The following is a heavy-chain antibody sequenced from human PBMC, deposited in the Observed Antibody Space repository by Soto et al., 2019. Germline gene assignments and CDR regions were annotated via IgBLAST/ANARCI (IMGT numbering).Heavy chain of an antibody. V-gene: IGHV4-30-4*08. CDR3: AREDDGGDRVYHGLDV. CDR2: IHYSGSI. CDR1: GGSISYEYYH. D-gene: IGHD2-21*02. J-gene: IGHJ6*02. Sequence: QVQLQQSGPGLVKPSQTLSLTCTVSGGSISYEYYHWTWIRQSPGKGLEWIGYIHYSGSIIYNPSFKSRVTISVDTYKNQFSLQLRSVPAADTAVYFCAREDDGGDRVYHGLDVWGQGTTVTVSS.